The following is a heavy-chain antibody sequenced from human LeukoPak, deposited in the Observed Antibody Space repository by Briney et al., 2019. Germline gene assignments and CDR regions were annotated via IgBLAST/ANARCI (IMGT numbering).Heavy chain of an antibody. CDR1: GFTFSTYA. V-gene: IGHV3-23*01. Sequence: PGGSLRLSCAASGFTFSTYAVNGVRQAPGKGLEWVSAISSSGGTTYYADSVKGRFSISRDNSKNTMYLQMNSLRAEDTAVYYCAKSESAGGMRLHYYYYMDVWGKGTTVTVSS. CDR2: ISSSGGTT. J-gene: IGHJ6*03. CDR3: AKSESAGGMRLHYYYYMDV. D-gene: IGHD6-25*01.